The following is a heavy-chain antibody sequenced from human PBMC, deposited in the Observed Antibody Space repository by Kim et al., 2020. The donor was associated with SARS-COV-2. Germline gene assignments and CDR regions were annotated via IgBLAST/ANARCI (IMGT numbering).Heavy chain of an antibody. CDR1: GFTFSDYY. CDR2: ISSSSSYT. J-gene: IGHJ6*02. V-gene: IGHV3-11*03. D-gene: IGHD2-21*02. Sequence: GGSLRLSCAASGFTFSDYYMSWIRQAPGKGLEWVSYISSSSSYTNYADSVKGRFTISRDNAKNSLYLQMNSLRAEDTAVYYCARFSYCGGDCYYYYGMDVWGQGTTVTVSS. CDR3: ARFSYCGGDCYYYYGMDV.